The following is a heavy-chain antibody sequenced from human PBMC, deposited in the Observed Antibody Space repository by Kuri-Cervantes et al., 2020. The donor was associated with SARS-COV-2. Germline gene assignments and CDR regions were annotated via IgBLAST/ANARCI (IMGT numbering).Heavy chain of an antibody. CDR3: ARLDGIELWLRSLYYMDV. V-gene: IGHV3-33*01. CDR2: IWYDGSNK. Sequence: GESLKISCAASGFTFSSYGMHWVRQAPGKGLEWVAVIWYDGSNKYYADSVKGRFTMSRDDGRNSLYLQMNSLRAEDTAVYYCARLDGIELWLRSLYYMDVWGKGTSVTVSS. CDR1: GFTFSSYG. D-gene: IGHD5-18*01. J-gene: IGHJ6*03.